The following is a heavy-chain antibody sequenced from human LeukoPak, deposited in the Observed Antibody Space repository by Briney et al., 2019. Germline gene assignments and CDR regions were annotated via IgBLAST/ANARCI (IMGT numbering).Heavy chain of an antibody. CDR1: GFTFSSYE. CDR2: ISGSGTTI. D-gene: IGHD2-2*01. CDR3: ARALYCSSTSCAAEYFQH. V-gene: IGHV3-48*03. J-gene: IGHJ1*01. Sequence: GGSLRLSCAVSGFTFSSYEMNWVRQAPGKGLEWVSYISGSGTTIYYADSVKGRFTISRDNAKNSLYLQMNSLRAEDTAVYYCARALYCSSTSCAAEYFQHWGQGTLVTVSS.